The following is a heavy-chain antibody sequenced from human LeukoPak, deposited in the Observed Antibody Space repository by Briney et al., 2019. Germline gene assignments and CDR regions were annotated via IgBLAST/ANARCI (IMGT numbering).Heavy chain of an antibody. D-gene: IGHD6-13*01. V-gene: IGHV1-2*02. Sequence: ASVKVSCKASRYTFTGYFMHWVRQAPGQELEWMGCINPNSGGTNYAQKVQGRVTMTRDTSNSTVYMELSRLRSDDTAVYYCARQSSLVAAGIDYFDYWGQGTLVTVSS. CDR2: INPNSGGT. J-gene: IGHJ4*02. CDR3: ARQSSLVAAGIDYFDY. CDR1: RYTFTGYF.